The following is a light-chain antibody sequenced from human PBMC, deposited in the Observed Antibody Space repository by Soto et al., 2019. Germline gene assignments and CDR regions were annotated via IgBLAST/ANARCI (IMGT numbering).Light chain of an antibody. Sequence: QAVVTQESSFSVSPGGTVTLTCGLISGSVSTANNPNWYQQTPGQAPRTLIYSTSTRSSGVPDRFSGSILGNKAALTITGAQADDDSHYYCALFMGNGISVFGTGTKLTVL. CDR1: SGSVSTANN. V-gene: IGLV8-61*01. CDR2: STS. CDR3: ALFMGNGISV. J-gene: IGLJ1*01.